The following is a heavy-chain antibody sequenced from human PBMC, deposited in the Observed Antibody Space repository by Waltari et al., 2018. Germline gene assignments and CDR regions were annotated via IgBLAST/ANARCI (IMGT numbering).Heavy chain of an antibody. Sequence: QVQLVESGGGVVQPGRSLRLSCAASGLTFSSYAMHWVRPAPGKGLEWVAVISYDGSNKYYADSVKGRFTISRDNSKNTLYLQMNSLRAEDTAVYYCARDYYDSSAYTPPFDYWGQGTLVTVSS. CDR3: ARDYYDSSAYTPPFDY. V-gene: IGHV3-30-3*01. CDR1: GLTFSSYA. D-gene: IGHD3-22*01. J-gene: IGHJ4*02. CDR2: ISYDGSNK.